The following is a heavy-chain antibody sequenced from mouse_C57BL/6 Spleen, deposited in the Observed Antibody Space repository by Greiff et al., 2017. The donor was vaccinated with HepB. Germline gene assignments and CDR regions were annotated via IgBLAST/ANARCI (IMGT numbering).Heavy chain of an antibody. Sequence: VQRVESGAELMKPGASVKLSCKATGYTFTGYWIEWVKQRPGHGLEWIGEILPGSGSTNYNEKFKGKATFTADTSSNTAYMQLSSLTTEDSAIYYCARGIYYDYDGGFAYWGQGTLVTVSA. CDR1: GYTFTGYW. J-gene: IGHJ3*01. CDR3: ARGIYYDYDGGFAY. CDR2: ILPGSGST. D-gene: IGHD2-4*01. V-gene: IGHV1-9*01.